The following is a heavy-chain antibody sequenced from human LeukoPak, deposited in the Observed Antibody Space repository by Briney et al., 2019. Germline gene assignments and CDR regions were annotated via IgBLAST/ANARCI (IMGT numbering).Heavy chain of an antibody. Sequence: SETLSLTCAIYGGSFSGYYWSWIRQPPGKGLEWIGYISYSGSTNYNPSLKSRVTISVDTSKNQFSLKLSSVTAADTAVYYCAKYVWGSYPTFEDYWGQGTLVTVSS. D-gene: IGHD3-16*02. CDR3: AKYVWGSYPTFEDY. CDR2: ISYSGST. CDR1: GGSFSGYY. V-gene: IGHV4-59*01. J-gene: IGHJ4*02.